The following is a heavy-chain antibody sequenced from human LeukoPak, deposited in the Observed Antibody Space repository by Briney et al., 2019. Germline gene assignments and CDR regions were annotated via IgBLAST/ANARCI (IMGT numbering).Heavy chain of an antibody. CDR3: GREYGALDY. CDR1: GGSISGLY. V-gene: IGHV4-4*07. CDR2: IYPSGGT. J-gene: IGHJ4*02. Sequence: ESSETLPLTCIVSGGSISGLYWSWIRQPAGKGLEWIGRIYPSGGTNYNPSLKSRVTMSTDTSKNQFSLKLRSVTAADTAVYYCGREYGALDYWGQGTLVTVSS. D-gene: IGHD4/OR15-4a*01.